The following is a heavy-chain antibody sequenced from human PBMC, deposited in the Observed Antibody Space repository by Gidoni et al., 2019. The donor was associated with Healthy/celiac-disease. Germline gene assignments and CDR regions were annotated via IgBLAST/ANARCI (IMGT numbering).Heavy chain of an antibody. CDR3: ARGGGYYDSSGYYESQTYYFDY. J-gene: IGHJ4*02. CDR1: GGSISSYH. V-gene: IGHV4-59*01. CDR2: IYYSGST. D-gene: IGHD3-22*01. Sequence: QVQLQESGPGLVKPSETLSLTCTVSGGSISSYHWSWIRQPPGKGLEWIGYIYYSGSTNYNPSLKSRVPISVDTSKNQFSLKLSSVTAADTAVYYCARGGGYYDSSGYYESQTYYFDYWGQGTLVTVSS.